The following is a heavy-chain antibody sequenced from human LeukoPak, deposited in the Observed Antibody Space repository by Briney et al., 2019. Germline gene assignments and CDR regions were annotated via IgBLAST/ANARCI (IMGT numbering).Heavy chain of an antibody. J-gene: IGHJ6*02. V-gene: IGHV5-51*01. CDR3: VRVLWTWALNYYYGMDV. CDR1: GYSFSTNW. D-gene: IGHD2-8*02. CDR2: IYPGDSDT. Sequence: HGESLKISCTGSGYSFSTNWTGWVRQMPGKGLEWMGIIYPGDSDTRYSPSFQGQVTISADKSISTAYLQWSSLKASDTAMYYCVRVLWTWALNYYYGMDVWGQGTTVTVSS.